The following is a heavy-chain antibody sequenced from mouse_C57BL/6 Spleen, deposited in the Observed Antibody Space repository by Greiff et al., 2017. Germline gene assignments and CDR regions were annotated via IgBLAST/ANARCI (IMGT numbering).Heavy chain of an antibody. D-gene: IGHD1-1*01. Sequence: VHVKQSGAELVRPGASVKLSCTASGFNIKDDYMHWVKQRPEQGLEWIGWIDPENGDTEYASKFQGKATITADTSSNTAYLQLSSLTSEDTAVYYCTTHAGTTVVARYFDVWGTGTTVTVSS. CDR2: IDPENGDT. V-gene: IGHV14-4*01. J-gene: IGHJ1*03. CDR3: TTHAGTTVVARYFDV. CDR1: GFNIKDDY.